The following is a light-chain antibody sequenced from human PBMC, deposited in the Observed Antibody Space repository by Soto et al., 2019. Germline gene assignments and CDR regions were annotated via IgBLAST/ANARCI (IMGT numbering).Light chain of an antibody. CDR2: GAY. J-gene: IGKJ5*01. CDR1: QSVSSN. Sequence: EVVVTQSPATLSVSPGERATLSCRASQSVSSNLAWYQQKPGQAPRLLIYGAYTRATGIPARFSGSGSGTEFTLTIRSLQSEDFAVYYCNQYDNWPKTFGQGTRLEI. CDR3: NQYDNWPKT. V-gene: IGKV3-15*01.